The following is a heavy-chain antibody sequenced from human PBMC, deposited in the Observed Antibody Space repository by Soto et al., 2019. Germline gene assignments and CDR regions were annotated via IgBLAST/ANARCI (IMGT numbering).Heavy chain of an antibody. CDR2: ISWNSDNI. D-gene: IGHD3-22*01. Sequence: EVQLVESGGGLVQPGRSLRLSCAASGFTFDDYAMHWVRQAPGKGLEWVSVISWNSDNIAYADSVMGRFTISRDNAKISLFLQMHSLRDEAKALYYCARDSWVSSGYLPYYYYGMDVWGQGTTVTVSS. CDR3: ARDSWVSSGYLPYYYYGMDV. CDR1: GFTFDDYA. V-gene: IGHV3-9*01. J-gene: IGHJ6*02.